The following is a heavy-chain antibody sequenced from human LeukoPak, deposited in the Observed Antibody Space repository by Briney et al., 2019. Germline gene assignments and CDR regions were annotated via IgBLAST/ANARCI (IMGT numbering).Heavy chain of an antibody. D-gene: IGHD2-2*01. CDR2: TIPIFGTA. CDR3: AHIYCSSSSCYADFDY. Sequence: SVKVSCKASGGTVSSYVISWVRQAPGQGLEWMGGTIPIFGTAHYAQKFQGRVTITADESTNTAYMELSSLRSEDTAVYYCAHIYCSSSSCYADFDYWGQGTLVTVSS. J-gene: IGHJ4*02. CDR1: GGTVSSYV. V-gene: IGHV1-69*13.